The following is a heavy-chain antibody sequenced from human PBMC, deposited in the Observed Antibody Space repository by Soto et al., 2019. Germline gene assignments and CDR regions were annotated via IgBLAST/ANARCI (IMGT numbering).Heavy chain of an antibody. D-gene: IGHD3-3*01. CDR1: GYSFTAYY. CDR2: IDPRNDIT. J-gene: IGHJ4*01. CDR3: SRVDSWSGYDAFDY. Sequence: QVQLVQSGAEVKKPGASVRVSCRPSGYSFTAYYIHRVRQAPGQGLEWMGVIDPRNDITSYAEKFQGRVSMIKDTSTRTVYMELSNLRSEDTAVYYCSRVDSWSGYDAFDYWVQGTLLTVSS. V-gene: IGHV1-46*01.